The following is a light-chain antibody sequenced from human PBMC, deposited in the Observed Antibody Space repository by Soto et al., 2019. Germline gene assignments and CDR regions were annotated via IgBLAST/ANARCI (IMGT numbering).Light chain of an antibody. V-gene: IGKV3-11*01. Sequence: EIVLTQSPDPLSLSPGEGASLSCRASQSVHTSLAWYQQKPGQAPRLLIYGASTRATGVPARFSGSGSGTDLTLTISSLEPEDFAVYYCHQRSNWPPDTFGQGTRLEIK. CDR1: QSVHTS. J-gene: IGKJ5*01. CDR2: GAS. CDR3: HQRSNWPPDT.